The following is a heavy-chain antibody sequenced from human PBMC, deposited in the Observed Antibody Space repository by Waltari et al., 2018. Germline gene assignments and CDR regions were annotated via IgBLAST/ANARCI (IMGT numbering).Heavy chain of an antibody. J-gene: IGHJ4*02. CDR3: AREVVPAATQGGERAGFDY. Sequence: QVQLQESGPGLVKPSQTLSLTCTVSGGSISSGDYYWSWIRQPPGKGLEWIGYIYYSWSTYYNPSPKSRVTISVDTSKNQFSLKLSSVTAADTAVYYCAREVVPAATQGGERAGFDYWGQGTLVTVSS. CDR1: GGSISSGDYY. CDR2: IYYSWST. D-gene: IGHD2-2*01. V-gene: IGHV4-30-4*08.